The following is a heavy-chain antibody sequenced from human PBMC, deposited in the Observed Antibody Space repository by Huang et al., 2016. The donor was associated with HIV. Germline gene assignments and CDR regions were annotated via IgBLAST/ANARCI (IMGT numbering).Heavy chain of an antibody. J-gene: IGHJ4*02. CDR3: ARSSRPRIVVVITSFDF. CDR1: GFNFSTYA. Sequence: QVQLVESGGGVVQPAGSLRLSCAASGFNFSTYAMHWVVPPPGKGLEGVAVISNDGSNRYYIDCVKGRFTISRDNSKNTLYLQMNSLRAEDTAIYYCARSSRPRIVVVITSFDFWGQGTLVPVSS. CDR2: ISNDGSNR. D-gene: IGHD3-22*01. V-gene: IGHV3-30*19.